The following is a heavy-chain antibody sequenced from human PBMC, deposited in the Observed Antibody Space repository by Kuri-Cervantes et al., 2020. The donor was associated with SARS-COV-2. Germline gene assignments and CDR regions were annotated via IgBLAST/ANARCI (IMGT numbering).Heavy chain of an antibody. CDR2: ISSSGSTI. J-gene: IGHJ6*02. CDR1: GFTFSSYA. CDR3: AREGSSTSLYYYYYYGMDV. D-gene: IGHD2-2*01. V-gene: IGHV3-48*03. Sequence: GGSLRLSCAASGFTFSSYAMSWVRQAPGKGLEWVSYISSSGSTIYYADSVKGRFTISRDNAKNSLYLQMNSLRAEDTAVYYCAREGSSTSLYYYYYYGMDVWGQGTTVTVSS.